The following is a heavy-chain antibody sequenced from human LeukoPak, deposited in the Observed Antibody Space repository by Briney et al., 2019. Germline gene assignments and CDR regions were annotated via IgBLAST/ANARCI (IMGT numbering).Heavy chain of an antibody. D-gene: IGHD3-10*01. Sequence: ASVKVSCKASGYTFTSYGISWVRQAPGQGLEWMGWISAYNGNTNYAQKLQGRVTLTTETSTSTASIEPRSLRADETAGCYLAREGGIWFGELLIGEFDYWGQGTLVTVSS. CDR1: GYTFTSYG. CDR2: ISAYNGNT. CDR3: AREGGIWFGELLIGEFDY. J-gene: IGHJ4*02. V-gene: IGHV1-18*01.